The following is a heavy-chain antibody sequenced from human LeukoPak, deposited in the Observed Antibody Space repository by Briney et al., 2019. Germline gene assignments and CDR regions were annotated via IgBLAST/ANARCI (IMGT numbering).Heavy chain of an antibody. D-gene: IGHD1-26*01. CDR3: AASPQWELPTFDY. CDR1: GGSISSGGYY. V-gene: IGHV4-31*03. J-gene: IGHJ4*02. Sequence: SETLSLTCTVSGGSISSGGYYWSWIRQHPGKGLEWIGYIYYSGSTYYNPSLKSRVTISVDTSENQFSLKLSSVTAADTAVYYCAASPQWELPTFDYWGQGTLVTVSS. CDR2: IYYSGST.